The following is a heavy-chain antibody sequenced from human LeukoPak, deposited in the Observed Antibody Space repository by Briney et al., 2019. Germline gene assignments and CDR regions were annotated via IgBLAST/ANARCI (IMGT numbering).Heavy chain of an antibody. CDR1: GGSISSYY. J-gene: IGHJ6*03. CDR3: ARGKVDTAMVKRGYYYYYMDV. Sequence: PSETLSLTGTVSGGSISSYYWSWIRQPPGKGLEWIGYIYYSGSTNYNPSLKSRVTISVDTSKNQFSLKLSSVTAADTAVYYCARGKVDTAMVKRGYYYYYMDVWGKGTTVTVPS. CDR2: IYYSGST. D-gene: IGHD5-18*01. V-gene: IGHV4-59*01.